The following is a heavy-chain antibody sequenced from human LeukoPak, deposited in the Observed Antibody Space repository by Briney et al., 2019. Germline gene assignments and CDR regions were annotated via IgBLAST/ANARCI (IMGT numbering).Heavy chain of an antibody. CDR1: GGTFSCYA. V-gene: IGHV1-69*01. CDR3: ARDTYYDGSGYSYHYY. D-gene: IGHD3-22*01. CDR2: IIPIFGTA. J-gene: IGHJ4*02. Sequence: SVKVSFKASGGTFSCYAISWVRQAPGQGLEWMGGIIPIFGTANYAQKFQGRVTITADESTSTAYMELSSLSSEDTAVYYCARDTYYDGSGYSYHYYWGQGTLVTVSS.